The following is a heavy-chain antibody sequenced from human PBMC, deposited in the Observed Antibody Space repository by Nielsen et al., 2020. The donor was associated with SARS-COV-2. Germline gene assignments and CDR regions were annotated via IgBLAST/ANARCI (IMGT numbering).Heavy chain of an antibody. V-gene: IGHV1-2*02. CDR2: INGNSGNS. J-gene: IGHJ6*02. D-gene: IGHD2-21*02. CDR3: ARVLAYCGGDCYSDYYYYYAMDV. Sequence: WVRQAPGQGLEWMGWINGNSGNSNYAQKFQGRVTMARDTSISTAYMELSRLRSDDTAVYYFARVLAYCGGDCYSDYYYYYAMDVWGQGTTVTVSS.